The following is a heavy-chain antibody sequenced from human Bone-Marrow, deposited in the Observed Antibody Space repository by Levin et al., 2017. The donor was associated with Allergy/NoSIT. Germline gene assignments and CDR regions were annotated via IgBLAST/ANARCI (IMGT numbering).Heavy chain of an antibody. CDR3: AKDAYPYVLYYFGMDV. J-gene: IGHJ6*02. CDR1: GFTLEDFA. V-gene: IGHV3-9*01. CDR2: IAWNSGSA. D-gene: IGHD3-10*01. Sequence: PGGSLRLSCAASGFTLEDFAMHWVRQAPGKGLEWVSGIAWNSGSAGYADSVRGRFTISRDNAKKYVYLEMKSLGPEDTAVYYCAKDAYPYVLYYFGMDVWGQGTTVSVSS.